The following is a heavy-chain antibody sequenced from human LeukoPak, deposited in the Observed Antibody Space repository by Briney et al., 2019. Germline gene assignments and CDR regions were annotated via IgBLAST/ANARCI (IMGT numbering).Heavy chain of an antibody. J-gene: IGHJ5*02. CDR3: AKMSWDSNNRGP. Sequence: GGSLRLSCVASGFSFRSYDVSWVRQAPGKGLEWVSAISGNGGSTSYADSVKGRFTISRDNSKNTLYLQMSSLTAEDTAIYYCAKMSWDSNNRGPWGQGTLVTVSS. CDR1: GFSFRSYD. D-gene: IGHD7-27*01. CDR2: ISGNGGST. V-gene: IGHV3-23*01.